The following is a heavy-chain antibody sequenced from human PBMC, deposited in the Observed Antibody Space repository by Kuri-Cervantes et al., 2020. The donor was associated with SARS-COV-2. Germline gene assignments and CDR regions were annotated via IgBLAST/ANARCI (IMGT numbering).Heavy chain of an antibody. Sequence: ASVKVSCKASGYTFTGYYMHWVRQAPGQGLEWMGWINPNSGGTNYAQKFQGRVTMTRDTSISTAYMGLSSLRSEDTAVYYCARETSGPRGYCSGGSCYSAWVSWGQGTLVTVSS. D-gene: IGHD2-15*01. J-gene: IGHJ4*02. CDR3: ARETSGPRGYCSGGSCYSAWVS. CDR1: GYTFTGYY. CDR2: INPNSGGT. V-gene: IGHV1-2*02.